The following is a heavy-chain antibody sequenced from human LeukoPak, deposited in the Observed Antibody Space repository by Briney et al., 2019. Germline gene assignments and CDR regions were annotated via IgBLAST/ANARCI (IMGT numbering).Heavy chain of an antibody. CDR1: GFTFSSYA. D-gene: IGHD3-10*01. CDR2: INNNGGST. CDR3: AKPVTVSSPFDY. V-gene: IGHV3-23*01. J-gene: IGHJ4*02. Sequence: GGSLRLSCAASGFTFSSYAMSWVRQAPGKGLEWVSTINNNGGSTSYADSVKGRFTISRDNSKNTLYLQMNSLRAEDTAVYYCAKPVTVSSPFDYWGQGTLVTVSS.